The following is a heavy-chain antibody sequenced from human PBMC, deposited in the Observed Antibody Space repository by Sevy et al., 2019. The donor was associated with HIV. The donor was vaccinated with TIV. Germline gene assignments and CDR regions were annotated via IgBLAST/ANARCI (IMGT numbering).Heavy chain of an antibody. CDR1: GGSISSYY. CDR2: IYYSGST. V-gene: IGHV4-59*01. D-gene: IGHD4-17*01. J-gene: IGHJ4*02. Sequence: SETLSLTCTVSGGSISSYYWSWIRQPPGKGLEWIGYIYYSGSTNYNPSLKSRVTISVDTSKNQFSLKLSSVTAADTAVHYCASADYGDYIYFDYWGQGTLVTVSS. CDR3: ASADYGDYIYFDY.